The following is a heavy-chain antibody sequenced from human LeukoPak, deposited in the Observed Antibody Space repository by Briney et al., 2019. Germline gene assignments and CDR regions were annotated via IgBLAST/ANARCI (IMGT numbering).Heavy chain of an antibody. CDR1: GGTFSSYT. D-gene: IGHD3-3*01. V-gene: IGHV1-69*02. CDR3: ARVEAIFGVVKRFDP. J-gene: IGHJ5*02. CDR2: IIPILGIA. Sequence: SVKVSCEASGGTFSSYTISWARQAPGQGLEWMGRIIPILGIANYAQKFQGKVTITADKSTSTAYMELSSLRSEDTAVYYCARVEAIFGVVKRFDPWGQGTLVTVSS.